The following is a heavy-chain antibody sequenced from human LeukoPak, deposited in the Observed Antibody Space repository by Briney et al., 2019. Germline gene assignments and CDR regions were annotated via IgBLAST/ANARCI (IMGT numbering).Heavy chain of an antibody. Sequence: GALRLSCAASGFTFSSYSMNWVRQAPGKGLEWVGRIKSKTDGGTTDYAAPVKGRFTTSRDDSKNTLYLQMNSLKTEDTAVYYCTTTRRRSGSAFGWGQGTLVTVSS. V-gene: IGHV3-15*01. CDR1: GFTFSSYS. CDR3: TTTRRRSGSAFG. J-gene: IGHJ4*02. D-gene: IGHD3-10*01. CDR2: IKSKTDGGTT.